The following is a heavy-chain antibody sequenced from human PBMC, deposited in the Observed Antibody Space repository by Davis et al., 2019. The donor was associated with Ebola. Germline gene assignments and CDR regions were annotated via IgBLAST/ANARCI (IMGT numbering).Heavy chain of an antibody. V-gene: IGHV3-21*04. J-gene: IGHJ4*02. CDR3: AKFSRAGESD. CDR2: ISSDSDYI. Sequence: GGSLRLSCAASGFTFSTYSMSWVRQAPGKGLEWVSSISSDSDYIYYADSAKGRFTISRDNAKNSLYLQMNSLRDEDTAVYYCAKFSRAGESDWGQGTLVTVSS. D-gene: IGHD6-13*01. CDR1: GFTFSTYS.